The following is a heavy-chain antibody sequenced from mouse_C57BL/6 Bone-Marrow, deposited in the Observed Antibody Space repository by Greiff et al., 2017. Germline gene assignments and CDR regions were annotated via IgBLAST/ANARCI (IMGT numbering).Heavy chain of an antibody. CDR2: INPSSGYT. CDR3: ARDYYGSSYWYFDV. J-gene: IGHJ1*03. D-gene: IGHD1-1*01. CDR1: GYTFTSYT. V-gene: IGHV1-4*01. Sequence: VQLQQSGAELARPGASVKMSCKASGYTFTSYTMHWVKQRPGQGLEWIGYINPSSGYTKYNQKFKDKATLTADKSSSTAYMQLSSLTSDDSAVYYCARDYYGSSYWYFDVWGTGTTVTVSS.